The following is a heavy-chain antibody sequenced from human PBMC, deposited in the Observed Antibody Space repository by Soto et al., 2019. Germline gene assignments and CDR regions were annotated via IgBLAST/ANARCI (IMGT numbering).Heavy chain of an antibody. Sequence: ASVKVSCKASGGTFSSYAISWVRQAPGQGLEWMGGIIPIFGTANYAQKFQGRVTITADESTSTAYMELSSLRSEDTAVYYCARDLGYSYGYKDGFSNYYYYGMDVWGQGTTVTVSS. CDR1: GGTFSSYA. J-gene: IGHJ6*02. CDR2: IIPIFGTA. V-gene: IGHV1-69*13. CDR3: ARDLGYSYGYKDGFSNYYYYGMDV. D-gene: IGHD5-18*01.